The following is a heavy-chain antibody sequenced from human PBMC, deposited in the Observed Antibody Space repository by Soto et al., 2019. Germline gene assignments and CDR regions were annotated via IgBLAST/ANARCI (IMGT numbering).Heavy chain of an antibody. V-gene: IGHV3-23*01. CDR1: GFTFGTYA. Sequence: EVQLLESGGGLVQPGGSLRLSCAASGFTFGTYAMKWLRQAPGRGLECVSFISVSGRTTYYAESVKGRFTVSRDNSQSTMYLQMTSRRAEYTALYYCAKVRGPSYSHYYMDVWGKGTTVTVSS. CDR3: AKVRGPSYSHYYMDV. D-gene: IGHD3-16*01. J-gene: IGHJ6*03. CDR2: ISVSGRTT.